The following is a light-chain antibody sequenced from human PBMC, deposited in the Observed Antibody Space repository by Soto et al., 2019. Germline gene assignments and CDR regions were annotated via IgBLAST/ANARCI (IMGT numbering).Light chain of an antibody. CDR3: QQVNNYPLT. CDR1: QGLSSY. Sequence: IQLTQSPSSLSASVGDRVTITCRASQGLSSYLAWYQQKPGKAPKLLIYAASTLHSGVPSRFSGSESGTDFTLIISSLQPEDFGTYYCQQVNNYPLTFGGGTKVEIK. J-gene: IGKJ4*01. CDR2: AAS. V-gene: IGKV1-9*01.